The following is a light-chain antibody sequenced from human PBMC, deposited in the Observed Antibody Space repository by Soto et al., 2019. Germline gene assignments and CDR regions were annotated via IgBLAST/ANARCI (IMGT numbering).Light chain of an antibody. CDR1: QSVGSSY. V-gene: IGKV3-20*01. Sequence: EIVVTQSPGTLSLSPGERATLSCRASQSVGSSYLAWYQQKPGQAPRVLIYGASSRATGIPDRFSGSGSGTDFTLTISRLEPEDFAVYYGKQYSTSPLPVGPGTKVHIK. CDR2: GAS. J-gene: IGKJ3*01. CDR3: KQYSTSPLP.